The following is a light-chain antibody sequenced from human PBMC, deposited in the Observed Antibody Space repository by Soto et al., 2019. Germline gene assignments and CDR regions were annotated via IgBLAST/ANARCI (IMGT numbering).Light chain of an antibody. CDR3: QSYDSSLSGSV. Sequence: QAVVTQPPSVSGAPGQMVTISCTGGSSNIGAGYDVQWYQQLPGTAPKLFIYGNNNRPSGVPDRFSGSKSGTSGSLAITGLQAEDEADYYCQSYDSSLSGSVFGTGTKVTVL. CDR1: SSNIGAGYD. J-gene: IGLJ1*01. CDR2: GNN. V-gene: IGLV1-40*01.